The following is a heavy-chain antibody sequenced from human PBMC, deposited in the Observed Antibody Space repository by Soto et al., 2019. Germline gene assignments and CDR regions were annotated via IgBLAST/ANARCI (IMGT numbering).Heavy chain of an antibody. J-gene: IGHJ5*02. Sequence: ASVKVSCKASGYTFSSYGISWVRQAPGQGLEWMGWISAYNGNTKNAQNLQGRVTLTTDTSTSTAYMELRSLRYDDTAVYFCARGADFWSGYRWFDPWGQGTLVTVSS. V-gene: IGHV1-18*01. CDR2: ISAYNGNT. CDR3: ARGADFWSGYRWFDP. CDR1: GYTFSSYG. D-gene: IGHD3-3*01.